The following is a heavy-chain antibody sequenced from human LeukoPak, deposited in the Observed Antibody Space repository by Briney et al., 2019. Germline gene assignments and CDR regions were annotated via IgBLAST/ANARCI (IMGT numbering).Heavy chain of an antibody. Sequence: GGSLRLSCAASGFTFSSYGMHWVRQAPGKGLEWVAYIWYDGSNKYYTDSVKGRFTISRDNSENTLYLQMNSLRAEDTAVYYCARSYYYDSSHTADYWGQGTLVTVSS. V-gene: IGHV3-30*02. CDR1: GFTFSSYG. CDR2: IWYDGSNK. D-gene: IGHD3-22*01. CDR3: ARSYYYDSSHTADY. J-gene: IGHJ4*02.